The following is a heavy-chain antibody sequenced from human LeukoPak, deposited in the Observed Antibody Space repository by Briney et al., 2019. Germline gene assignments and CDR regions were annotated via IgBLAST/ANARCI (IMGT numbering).Heavy chain of an antibody. CDR1: GGSISSYY. CDR3: ARHGGEGYCSSTSCPNNWFDP. J-gene: IGHJ5*02. Sequence: PSETLSLTCTVSGGSISSYYWSWIRQPAGKGLEWIGRIYTSGSTNYNPSLKSRVTISVDTSKNQFSLKLSSVTAADTAVYYCARHGGEGYCSSTSCPNNWFDPWGQGTLVTVSS. V-gene: IGHV4-4*07. CDR2: IYTSGST. D-gene: IGHD2-2*01.